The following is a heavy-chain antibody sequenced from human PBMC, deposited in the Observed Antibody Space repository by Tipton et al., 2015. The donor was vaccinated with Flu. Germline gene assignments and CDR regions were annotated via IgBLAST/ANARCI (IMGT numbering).Heavy chain of an antibody. Sequence: TLSLTCNVSGGPINRYYWSWIRQSVGKGPEWIGRTHTNGNTNYNSSFGSRLTMSLDTSKSQFSMTLTSVTVADTAVYYCASGNFYDSSGYFAFWGQGILVTVPS. V-gene: IGHV4-4*07. CDR2: THTNGNT. J-gene: IGHJ4*02. D-gene: IGHD3-22*01. CDR1: GGPINRYY. CDR3: ASGNFYDSSGYFAF.